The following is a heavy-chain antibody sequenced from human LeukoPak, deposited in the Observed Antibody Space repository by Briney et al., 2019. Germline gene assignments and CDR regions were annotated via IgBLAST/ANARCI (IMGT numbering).Heavy chain of an antibody. CDR2: ISAYNGNT. J-gene: IGHJ4*02. V-gene: IGHV1-18*04. D-gene: IGHD3-10*01. CDR3: ARAKLWFGEFYYFDY. CDR1: GYTFTSYG. Sequence: ASVKVSCKASGYTFTSYGISWVRQAPGQGLEWMGWISAYNGNTNYAQKLQGRVTMTTDTPTSTAYMELRSLRSDDTAVYYCARAKLWFGEFYYFDYWGQGTLVTVSS.